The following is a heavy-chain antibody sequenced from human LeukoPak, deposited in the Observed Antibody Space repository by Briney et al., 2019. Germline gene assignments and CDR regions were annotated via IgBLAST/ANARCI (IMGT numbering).Heavy chain of an antibody. V-gene: IGHV1-18*04. J-gene: IGHJ3*02. CDR3: ATDVDTASGAFDI. Sequence: ASVKVSCKASGYTFTGYYMHWVRQAPGQGLEWMGWISAYNGNTNYAQKLQGRVTMTTDTSTSTAYMELRSLRSDDTAVYYCATDVDTASGAFDIWGQGTMVTVSS. CDR2: ISAYNGNT. CDR1: GYTFTGYY. D-gene: IGHD5-18*01.